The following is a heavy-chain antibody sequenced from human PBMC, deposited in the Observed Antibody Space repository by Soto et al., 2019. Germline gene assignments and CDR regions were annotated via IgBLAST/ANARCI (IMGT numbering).Heavy chain of an antibody. D-gene: IGHD2-21*02. Sequence: EVQLVESGGGLVKPGGSLRLSCAASGFTFSSYSMHWVRQAPGKGLEWVSAITRNSDIYYADSVKGRFTISRDNAQNSVSLQMDSLRAEDTAVYYCAREETAWPLAYGLDVWGQGTTVTVSS. CDR1: GFTFSSYS. CDR3: AREETAWPLAYGLDV. J-gene: IGHJ6*02. CDR2: ITRNSDI. V-gene: IGHV3-21*01.